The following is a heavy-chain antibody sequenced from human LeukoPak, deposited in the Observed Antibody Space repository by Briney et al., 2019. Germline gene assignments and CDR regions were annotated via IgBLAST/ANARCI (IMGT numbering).Heavy chain of an antibody. CDR1: GFTFSSYA. D-gene: IGHD4-11*01. V-gene: IGHV3-30-3*01. J-gene: IGHJ6*02. CDR2: ISYDGSNK. Sequence: PGGSLRLSCAASGFTFSSYAMHWVRQAPGKGLEWVAVISYDGSNKYYADSVKGRFTISRDNSKNTLYLQMNSLRAEDTAVYYCAGSTVTTNVRPYYGMDVWGQGTTVTVSS. CDR3: AGSTVTTNVRPYYGMDV.